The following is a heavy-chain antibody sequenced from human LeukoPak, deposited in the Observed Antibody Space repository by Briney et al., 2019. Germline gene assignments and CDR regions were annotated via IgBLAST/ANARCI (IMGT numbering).Heavy chain of an antibody. J-gene: IGHJ4*02. CDR3: TRGRSIDYFDY. D-gene: IGHD2-21*01. CDR1: GGSISSSSYY. Sequence: SETLSLTCTVSGGSISSSSYYRGWIRQPPGKGLEWIGSIYYGGSTYYNPSLKSRVTISVDTSKNQFSLKLSSVTAAEAAVYYCTRGRSIDYFDYWGQGTLVTVSS. CDR2: IYYGGST. V-gene: IGHV4-39*01.